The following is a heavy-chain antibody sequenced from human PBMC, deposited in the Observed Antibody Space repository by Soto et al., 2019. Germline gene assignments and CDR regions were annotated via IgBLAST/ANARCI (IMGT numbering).Heavy chain of an antibody. CDR1: ADRLSSNNVA. CDR2: TYYRSKWYN. Sequence: QIHSHTCIITADRLSSNNVAWNLIRQSPSRGLEWLGRTYYRSKWYNDYAVSVKSRININPDTSKNQFSLQLNFVTPEDTAVYYCASGWALNIWGQGTRV. CDR3: ASGWALNI. V-gene: IGHV6-1*01. D-gene: IGHD3-10*01. J-gene: IGHJ3*02.